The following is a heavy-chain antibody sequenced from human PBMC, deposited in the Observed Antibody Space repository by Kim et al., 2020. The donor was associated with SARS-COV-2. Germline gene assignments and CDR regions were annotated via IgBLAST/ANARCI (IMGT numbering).Heavy chain of an antibody. V-gene: IGHV3-53*01. D-gene: IGHD7-27*01. CDR3: ARGSGAWGYYYMDV. CDR2: IYIGGST. J-gene: IGHJ6*03. Sequence: GGSLRLSCAASGFTVSSNYMSWVRQAPGKGLEWVSVIYIGGSTYYADSVKGRFTISRDNSKNTLYLQMNSLRAEDTAVYYCARGSGAWGYYYMDVWGKGTTVTVSS. CDR1: GFTVSSNY.